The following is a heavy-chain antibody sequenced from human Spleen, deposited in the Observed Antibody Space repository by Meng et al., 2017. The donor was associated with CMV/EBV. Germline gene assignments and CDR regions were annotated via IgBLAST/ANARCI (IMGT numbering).Heavy chain of an antibody. CDR2: IIPIFGTA. Sequence: SVKVSCKASAGTFSSYAISWVRQAPGQGLEWMGGIIPIFGTANYAQKFQGRVTITTDESTSTAYMELSSLRSEDTAVYYCARSLGSLGSTRTSWELLSYYYYYGMDVWGQGTTVTVSS. D-gene: IGHD1-26*01. J-gene: IGHJ6*02. CDR1: AGTFSSYA. CDR3: ARSLGSLGSTRTSWELLSYYYYYGMDV. V-gene: IGHV1-69*05.